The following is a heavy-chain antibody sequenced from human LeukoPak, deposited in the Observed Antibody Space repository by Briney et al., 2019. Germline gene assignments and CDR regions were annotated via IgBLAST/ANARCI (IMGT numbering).Heavy chain of an antibody. V-gene: IGHV3-23*01. CDR3: ARDYPTSGIVTIFDY. J-gene: IGHJ4*02. D-gene: IGHD1-1*01. CDR2: ITASGGST. CDR1: GFTFNNYA. Sequence: PGGSLRLSCASSGFTFNNYAMTWVRQAPGKGLEWVSSITASGGSTYCADSVKGRFTISRDNSKNTLYLQMSSLRAEDTAVHYCARDYPTSGIVTIFDYWGQGTLVTVSS.